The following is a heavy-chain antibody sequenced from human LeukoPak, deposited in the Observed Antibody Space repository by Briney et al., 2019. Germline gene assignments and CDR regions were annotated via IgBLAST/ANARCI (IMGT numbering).Heavy chain of an antibody. Sequence: PSETLSLTCTVSGYSISSDYYWGWIRQPPGKGLEWIGSIYHSGSTYYNPSLKSRVTISVDTSKNQFSLKLSSVTAADTAVYYCARPTVSYYYYYMDVWGKGTTVTVSS. D-gene: IGHD4-11*01. CDR3: ARPTVSYYYYYMDV. CDR1: GYSISSDYY. J-gene: IGHJ6*03. V-gene: IGHV4-38-2*02. CDR2: IYHSGST.